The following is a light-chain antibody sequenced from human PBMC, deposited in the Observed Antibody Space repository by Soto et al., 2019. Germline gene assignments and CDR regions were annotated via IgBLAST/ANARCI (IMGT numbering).Light chain of an antibody. CDR1: QSVSSTY. CDR2: GSS. CDR3: QQSKNWPLT. J-gene: IGKJ5*01. Sequence: EIVLTQSPGTLSLSPGERATLSCRASQSVSSTYLIWYQQKPGQAPRLLIYGSSTRATGIPARFSGSGSGTDFTLTISSLQAEDFAFYYCQQSKNWPLTFGQGTRLEIK. V-gene: IGKV3-15*01.